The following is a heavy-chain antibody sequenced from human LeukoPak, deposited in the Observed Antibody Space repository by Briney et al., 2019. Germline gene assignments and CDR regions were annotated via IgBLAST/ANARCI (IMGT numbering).Heavy chain of an antibody. Sequence: VKVSCKASGYTFSGSYIHWVRQAPGQGLEWMGRINPNSGDTNYAQKFRGRVTMTRDASISTVYMELSRLRSDDTAVYYCARCYYDILTGYPYYYYYMDVWGKGTTVTISS. D-gene: IGHD3-9*01. CDR3: ARCYYDILTGYPYYYYYMDV. CDR1: GYTFSGSY. V-gene: IGHV1-2*06. CDR2: INPNSGDT. J-gene: IGHJ6*03.